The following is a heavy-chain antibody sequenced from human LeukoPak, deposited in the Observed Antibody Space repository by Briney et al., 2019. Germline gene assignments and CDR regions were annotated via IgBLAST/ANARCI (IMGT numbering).Heavy chain of an antibody. CDR1: GFPFSSYG. J-gene: IGHJ4*02. V-gene: IGHV3-33*01. CDR3: ARDLSAAFDF. D-gene: IGHD6-19*01. CDR2: LVYDARS. Sequence: PGGSLRLSCAASGFPFSSYGMHWVLQAPGKGLEWVARLVYDARSDYANSVKGRFSISRDDSKNTLFLDMSNLRVEDTALYYCARDLSAAFDFWGQGVLVTVSS.